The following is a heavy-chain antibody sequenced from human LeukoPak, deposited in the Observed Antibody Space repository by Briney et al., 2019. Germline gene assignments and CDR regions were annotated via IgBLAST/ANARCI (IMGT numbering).Heavy chain of an antibody. CDR1: GYTFPTSW. CDR2: IYPADSDT. Sequence: GESLKISCKGSGYTFPTSWIGWVRQMPGKGLEWMGIIYPADSDTRYSPSFQGQVTISADKSISTAYLQWSSLKASDTAMYYCARVWYSGYEFDYWGQGTLATVSS. V-gene: IGHV5-51*01. D-gene: IGHD5-12*01. CDR3: ARVWYSGYEFDY. J-gene: IGHJ4*02.